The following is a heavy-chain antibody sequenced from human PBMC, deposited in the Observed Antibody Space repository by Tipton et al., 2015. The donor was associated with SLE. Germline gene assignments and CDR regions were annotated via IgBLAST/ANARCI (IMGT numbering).Heavy chain of an antibody. CDR1: GFTFSSYG. Sequence: SLRLSCAASGFTFSSYGMHWVRQAPGKGLEWVAFIRYDGSNKYYADSVKGRFTISRDNSKNTLYLQMSSLKAEDTAVYYCVKAGWELRDVDYWGQGTLVTVSS. D-gene: IGHD1-26*01. V-gene: IGHV3-30*02. CDR2: IRYDGSNK. CDR3: VKAGWELRDVDY. J-gene: IGHJ4*02.